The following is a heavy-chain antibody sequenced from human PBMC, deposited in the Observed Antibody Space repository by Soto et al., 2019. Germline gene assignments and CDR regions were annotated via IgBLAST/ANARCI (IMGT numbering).Heavy chain of an antibody. CDR2: IYSGGST. D-gene: IGHD6-13*01. V-gene: IGHV3-66*01. CDR1: GFTVSSNY. Sequence: PGGSLGLSCAASGFTVSSNYMSWVRQAPGKGLEWVSVIYSGGSTYYADSVKGRFTISRDNSKNTLYLQMNSLRAEDTAVYYCATGYFAAAGPNWFDPWGQGTLVTVSS. CDR3: ATGYFAAAGPNWFDP. J-gene: IGHJ5*02.